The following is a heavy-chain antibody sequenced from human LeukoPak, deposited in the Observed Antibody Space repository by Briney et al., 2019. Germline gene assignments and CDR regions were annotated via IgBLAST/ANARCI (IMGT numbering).Heavy chain of an antibody. D-gene: IGHD4/OR15-4a*01. CDR3: ARDRSPVVITISAALDI. CDR2: TGDNGITK. Sequence: GGSLRLSCAASGFTFSDFAITWIRQAPGKGLEWISKTGDNGITKHYADSVKGRFTISRDNAQNSVFLHMSSLRAEDTAVYYCARDRSPVVITISAALDIWGQGAMVTVSS. J-gene: IGHJ3*02. CDR1: GFTFSDFA. V-gene: IGHV3-11*01.